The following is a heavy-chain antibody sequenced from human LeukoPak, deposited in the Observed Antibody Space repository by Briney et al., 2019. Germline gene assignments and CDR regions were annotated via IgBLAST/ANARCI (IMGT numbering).Heavy chain of an antibody. J-gene: IGHJ3*02. Sequence: SETLSLTCTVSGGSISSSSYYWGWIRQPPGKGLEWIGSIYYSGSTYYNPSLKSRVTISVDTSKNQFSLKLSSVTAADTAVYYCARAPGWLQLSGAFDIWGQGTMVTVSS. CDR3: ARAPGWLQLSGAFDI. CDR2: IYYSGST. V-gene: IGHV4-39*07. CDR1: GGSISSSSYY. D-gene: IGHD5-24*01.